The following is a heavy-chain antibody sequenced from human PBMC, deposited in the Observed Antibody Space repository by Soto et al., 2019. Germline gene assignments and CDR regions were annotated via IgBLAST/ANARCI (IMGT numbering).Heavy chain of an antibody. CDR1: GGSISGYY. Sequence: SETLSLTCTVSGGSISGYYCSWIRQSPEKGLEWIGYISYSGSTNYNPSLKSRVTMSVDTSKNQLSLRLSSVTAADTAVYYCARHYPIGNNWNYFDYWGQGTLVTVSS. V-gene: IGHV4-59*08. CDR3: ARHYPIGNNWNYFDY. J-gene: IGHJ4*02. CDR2: ISYSGST. D-gene: IGHD1-1*01.